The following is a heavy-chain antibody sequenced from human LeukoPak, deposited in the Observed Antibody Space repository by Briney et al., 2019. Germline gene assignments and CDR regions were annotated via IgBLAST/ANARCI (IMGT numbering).Heavy chain of an antibody. J-gene: IGHJ6*02. CDR3: TKKTSYDILTGYYPSQYYYYGMDV. CDR1: GGSFSGYY. V-gene: IGHV4-34*01. Sequence: SETLSLTCAVYGGSFSGYYWSWIRQPPGKGLEWIGEINHSGSTNYNPSLKSRVTISVDTSKNQFSLKLSSVTAADTAVFFFTKKTSYDILTGYYPSQYYYYGMDVWGQGTTVTVSS. CDR2: INHSGST. D-gene: IGHD3-9*01.